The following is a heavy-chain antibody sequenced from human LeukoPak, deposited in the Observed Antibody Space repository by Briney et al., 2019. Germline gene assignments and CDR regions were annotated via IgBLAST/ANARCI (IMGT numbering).Heavy chain of an antibody. D-gene: IGHD2-2*02. Sequence: PGGSLRLSCAASGFTFSSYWMHWVRQAPGKGLVWVSRINTDGSSTSYADSVKGRFTISRDNAKNTLYLQMNSLRAEDTAVYYCARRRPIPMKGFFNWSFDLWGRGTQVIVSS. V-gene: IGHV3-74*01. CDR3: ARRRPIPMKGFFNWSFDL. CDR2: INTDGSST. J-gene: IGHJ2*01. CDR1: GFTFSSYW.